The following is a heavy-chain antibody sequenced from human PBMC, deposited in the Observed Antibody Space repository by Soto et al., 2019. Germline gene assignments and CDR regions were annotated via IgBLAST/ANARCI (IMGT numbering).Heavy chain of an antibody. D-gene: IGHD6-6*01. CDR1: GGTFSSYT. V-gene: IGHV1-69*04. CDR3: ARDVIEYSSSPDFDY. CDR2: IIPILGIA. Sequence: ASVKVSCKASGGTFSSYTISWVRQAPGQGLEWMGRIIPILGIANYAQKFQGRVTITADKSTSTAYMELSSLRSEDTAVYYCARDVIEYSSSPDFDYWGQGTLVTVSS. J-gene: IGHJ4*02.